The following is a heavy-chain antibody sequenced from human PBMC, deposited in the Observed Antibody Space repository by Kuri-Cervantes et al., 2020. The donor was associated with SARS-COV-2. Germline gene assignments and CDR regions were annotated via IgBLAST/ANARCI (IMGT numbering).Heavy chain of an antibody. Sequence: GGSLRLSCKASGFTFTSSAMQWVRQARGQRLEWIGWIVVGSGNTNYAQKFQERVTISVDTSKNQFSLKLSSVTAADTAVYYCARLNSYGSLYYYGMDVWGQGTTVTVSS. CDR2: IVVGSGNT. D-gene: IGHD5-18*01. CDR3: ARLNSYGSLYYYGMDV. J-gene: IGHJ6*02. CDR1: GFTFTSSA. V-gene: IGHV1-58*02.